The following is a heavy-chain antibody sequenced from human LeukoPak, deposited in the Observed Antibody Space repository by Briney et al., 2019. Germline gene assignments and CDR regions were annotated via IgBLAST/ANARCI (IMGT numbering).Heavy chain of an antibody. D-gene: IGHD6-6*01. CDR3: ARAGAARPPLWYYYYYMDV. V-gene: IGHV1-18*01. J-gene: IGHJ6*03. CDR2: ISAYNGNT. Sequence: ASVKVSCKASGYTFTSYGISWVGQAPGQGLEWMGWISAYNGNTNYAQKLQGRVTMTTDTSTSTAYMELSSLRSEDTAVYYCARAGAARPPLWYYYYYMDVWGKGTTVTVSS. CDR1: GYTFTSYG.